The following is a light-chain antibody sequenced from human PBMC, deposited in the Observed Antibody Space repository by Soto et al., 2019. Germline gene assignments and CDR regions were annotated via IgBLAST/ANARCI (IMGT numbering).Light chain of an antibody. CDR2: GAS. V-gene: IGKV3-20*01. J-gene: IGKJ5*01. Sequence: EIVLTQSPGTLSLSPGERATLSCGASPSISGSYLAWYQQKPGQAPRLLIYGASSRATDIPDRFSGSGSGADFTLTISRLEPEDCAVYYCQQYGTSITFGQGTRLEIK. CDR1: PSISGSY. CDR3: QQYGTSIT.